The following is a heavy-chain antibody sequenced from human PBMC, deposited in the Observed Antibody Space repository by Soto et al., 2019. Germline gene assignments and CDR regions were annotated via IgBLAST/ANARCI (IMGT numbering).Heavy chain of an antibody. Sequence: QVQLQQWGAGLLKPSETLSLTCAVYGGSFSGYYWSWIRQPPGKGLEWIGEINHSGSTNYNPSLKSRVTISVDTSKNQFSLKQSSVTAADTAVYYCARGNWFDPWGQGTLVTVSS. CDR3: ARGNWFDP. CDR1: GGSFSGYY. V-gene: IGHV4-34*01. CDR2: INHSGST. J-gene: IGHJ5*02.